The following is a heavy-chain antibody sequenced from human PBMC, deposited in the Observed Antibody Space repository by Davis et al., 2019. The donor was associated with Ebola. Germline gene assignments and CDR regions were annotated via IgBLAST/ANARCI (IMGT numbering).Heavy chain of an antibody. J-gene: IGHJ5*02. CDR2: IKSKTDGGTT. Sequence: GESLKISCAASGFTFSNAWMNCVRQAPGKGLEWVGRIKSKTDGGTTDYAAPVKGRFTISRDDSKNTLYLQMNSLKTEDTAVYYCTTGPRITGTTYYWFDPWGQGTLVTVSS. V-gene: IGHV3-15*07. CDR3: TTGPRITGTTYYWFDP. D-gene: IGHD1-7*01. CDR1: GFTFSNAW.